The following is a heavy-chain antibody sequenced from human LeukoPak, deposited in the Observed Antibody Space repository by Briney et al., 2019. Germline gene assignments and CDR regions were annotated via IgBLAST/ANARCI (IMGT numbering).Heavy chain of an antibody. D-gene: IGHD1-1*01. Sequence: GGSLRLSCEVSGVPVSSIWIHWVRQAPGKGLEWVANIKEDGSENSYVESVKGRFTISRDNAKNSLYLQLNSLRAEDTAVYFCARQRYSDYWGQGTLVTVSS. CDR2: IKEDGSEN. V-gene: IGHV3-7*01. J-gene: IGHJ4*02. CDR3: ARQRYSDY. CDR1: GVPVSSIW.